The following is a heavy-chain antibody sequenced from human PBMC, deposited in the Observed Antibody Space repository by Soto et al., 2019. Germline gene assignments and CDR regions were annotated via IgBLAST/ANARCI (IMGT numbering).Heavy chain of an antibody. Sequence: ASVKVSCKASGYTFTSYGISWVRQAPGQGLEWMGWISAYNGNTNYAQKLQGRVTMTTDTSTSTAYMELRSLRSDDTAVYYCARDKVPVYGDLRSSYYDMYILGQGTTLTVSS. D-gene: IGHD4-17*01. V-gene: IGHV1-18*01. CDR3: ARDKVPVYGDLRSSYYDMYI. CDR2: ISAYNGNT. CDR1: GYTFTSYG. J-gene: IGHJ6*02.